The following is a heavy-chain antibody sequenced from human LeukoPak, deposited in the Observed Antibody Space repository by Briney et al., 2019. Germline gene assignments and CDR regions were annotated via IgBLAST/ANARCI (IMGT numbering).Heavy chain of an antibody. CDR3: AREERGYSSSWYTER. Sequence: SETLSLTCTVSGGSISSYYWSWIRQPAGKGLEWIGRSYTSGSTNYNPSLKSRVTMSVDTSKNQFSLKLRSVTAADTAVYYCAREERGYSSSWYTERWGQGTLVTVSS. V-gene: IGHV4-4*07. CDR2: SYTSGST. J-gene: IGHJ4*02. CDR1: GGSISSYY. D-gene: IGHD6-13*01.